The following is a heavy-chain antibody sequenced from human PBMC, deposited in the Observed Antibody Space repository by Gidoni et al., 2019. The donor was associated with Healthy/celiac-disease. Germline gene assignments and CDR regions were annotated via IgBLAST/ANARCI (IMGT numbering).Heavy chain of an antibody. CDR1: GGSFSGYY. J-gene: IGHJ4*02. V-gene: IGHV4-34*04. D-gene: IGHD3-10*01. CDR2: INHSGST. CDR3: ARGDGSGSNYVDY. Sequence: QVQLQQWGAGLLKPSETLSLTCAVYGGSFSGYYWSWIRQPPGKGLEWIGEINHSGSTNNNPSFKSRSTISVDTSKNQFSLKLSSVTAAATAVYYGARGDGSGSNYVDYGGQGTLVTVSP.